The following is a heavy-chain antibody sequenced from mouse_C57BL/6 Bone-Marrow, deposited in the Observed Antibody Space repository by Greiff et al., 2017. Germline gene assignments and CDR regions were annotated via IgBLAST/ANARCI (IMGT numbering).Heavy chain of an antibody. Sequence: QVQLKQPGTELVKPGASVKLSCKASGYTFTSYWMHWVKQRPGQGLEWIGNINPSNGGTNYNEKFKSKATLTVDKSSSTAYMQLSSLTSEDSAVYYCARLRGITTGFDYWGQGTTLTVSS. J-gene: IGHJ2*01. D-gene: IGHD1-2*01. CDR1: GYTFTSYW. V-gene: IGHV1-53*01. CDR2: INPSNGGT. CDR3: ARLRGITTGFDY.